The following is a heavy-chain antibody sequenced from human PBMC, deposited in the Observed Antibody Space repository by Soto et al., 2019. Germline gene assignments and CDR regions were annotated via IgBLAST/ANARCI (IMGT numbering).Heavy chain of an antibody. J-gene: IGHJ6*02. CDR2: IYYSGST. CDR3: ARDFRSWYPNCGMDV. Sequence: SETLSLTCTVSGGSISSYYWSWIQQPPGKGLEWIGYIYYSGSTNYNPSLKSRVTISVDTSKNQFSLKLSSVAAADTAVYYCARDFRSWYPNCGMDVWGQRTTVTVSS. CDR1: GGSISSYY. V-gene: IGHV4-59*01. D-gene: IGHD6-13*01.